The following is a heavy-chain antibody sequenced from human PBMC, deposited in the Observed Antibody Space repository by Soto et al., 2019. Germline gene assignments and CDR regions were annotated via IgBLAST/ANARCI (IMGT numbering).Heavy chain of an antibody. D-gene: IGHD3-16*02. CDR3: EEEGAKNHRVGPIDY. CDR2: IKHSGST. V-gene: IGHV4-34*01. Sequence: PSETLSLTCAVYGGSFNGYYWTWIRQPPGKGLEWIGEIKHSGSTNYNPSLKSRVTISVDTSKNQFSLKLSTVTPADRVVYTCEEEGAKNHRVGPIDYWRQGTLVTVSS. J-gene: IGHJ4*02. CDR1: GGSFNGYY.